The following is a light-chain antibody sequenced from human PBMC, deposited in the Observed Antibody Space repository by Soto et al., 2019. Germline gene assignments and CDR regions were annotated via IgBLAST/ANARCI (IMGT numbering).Light chain of an antibody. CDR2: EGS. CDR3: CSYAGSSTPYV. CDR1: SSDVGSYNL. Sequence: QSVLTQPASVSGSPGQSITISCTVTSSDVGSYNLVSWCQQHPGKAPKLMIYEGSKRPSGVSNRFSGSKSGNTASLTISGLQAEDEADYYCCSYAGSSTPYVFGTGTKVTVL. V-gene: IGLV2-23*01. J-gene: IGLJ1*01.